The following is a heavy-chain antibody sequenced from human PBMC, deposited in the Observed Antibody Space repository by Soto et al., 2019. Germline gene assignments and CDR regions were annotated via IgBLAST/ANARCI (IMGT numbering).Heavy chain of an antibody. CDR2: IYPGDSDT. D-gene: IGHD5-12*01. CDR3: ARQSGYDSHLYYYYGMDV. V-gene: IGHV5-51*01. J-gene: IGHJ6*02. CDR1: GYSFTSYW. Sequence: PGESLKISCKGSGYSFTSYWIGWVRQMPGKGLEWVGIIYPGDSDTRYSSSFQGQVTISADKSISTAYLQWSSLKASDTAMYYCARQSGYDSHLYYYYGMDVWGQGTTVTVSS.